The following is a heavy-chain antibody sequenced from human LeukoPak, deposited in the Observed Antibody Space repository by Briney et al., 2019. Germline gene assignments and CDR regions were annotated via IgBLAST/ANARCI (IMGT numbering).Heavy chain of an antibody. CDR2: IIPIFGTA. CDR1: GGTFSSYA. D-gene: IGHD6-6*01. J-gene: IGHJ3*02. V-gene: IGHV1-69*05. Sequence: GASVKVSCKASGGTFSSYAISWVRQAPGQGLEWMGGIIPIFGTANYAQKFQGRVTITTDESTSTAYMELSSLRSEDTAVYYCARVRGPSIAARCCPDAFDIWGQGTMVTVSS. CDR3: ARVRGPSIAARCCPDAFDI.